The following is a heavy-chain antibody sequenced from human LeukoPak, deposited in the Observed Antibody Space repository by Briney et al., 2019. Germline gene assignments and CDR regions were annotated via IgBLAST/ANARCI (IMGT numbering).Heavy chain of an antibody. CDR1: GFTFSSYA. V-gene: IGHV3-30*04. D-gene: IGHD6-13*01. J-gene: IGHJ4*02. CDR3: ARGRAAAGTLTPDY. Sequence: GGSLRLSCAASGFTFSSYAMHWVRQAPGKGLEWVAAISHDGSNKYYADSVKGRFTISRDNSKNTLYLQMNSLRAEDTAVYYCARGRAAAGTLTPDYWGQGTLVTVSS. CDR2: ISHDGSNK.